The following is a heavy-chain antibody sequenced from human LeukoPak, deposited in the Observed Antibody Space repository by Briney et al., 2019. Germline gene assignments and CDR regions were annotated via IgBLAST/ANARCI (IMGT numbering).Heavy chain of an antibody. CDR3: AREVTLRLGYWFDP. J-gene: IGHJ5*02. V-gene: IGHV3-33*01. D-gene: IGHD5-18*01. Sequence: SGGSLRLSCAASGFSFSNHGMHWVRQAPGKGLEWVAVICYDGSKTYYADSVKGRFTISRDNFKNTVYLQVGSLRVEDTAVYYCAREVTLRLGYWFDPWGQGTLVTVSP. CDR2: ICYDGSKT. CDR1: GFSFSNHG.